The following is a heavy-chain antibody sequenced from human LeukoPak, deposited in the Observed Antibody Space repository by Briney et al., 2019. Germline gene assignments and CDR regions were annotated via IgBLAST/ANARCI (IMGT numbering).Heavy chain of an antibody. CDR1: GFNFSNYE. J-gene: IGHJ4*02. CDR3: ARSRYSYGYDY. Sequence: GGSLRLSCAASGFNFSNYEMNWVRQAPGKGLEWVSYISSSGSTIYYADSVEGRFTISRDNAKNSLYLQMNSLRAEDTAVYYCARSRYSYGYDYWGQGTLVTVSS. CDR2: ISSSGSTI. D-gene: IGHD5-18*01. V-gene: IGHV3-48*03.